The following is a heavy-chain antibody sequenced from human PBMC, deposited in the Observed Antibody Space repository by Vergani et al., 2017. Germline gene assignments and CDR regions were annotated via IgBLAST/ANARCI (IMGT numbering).Heavy chain of an antibody. D-gene: IGHD1-26*01. V-gene: IGHV3-23*01. J-gene: IGHJ4*02. CDR2: ISGSGGTT. CDR3: AKDREGEWELLPYLCDS. Sequence: VQLLESGGGLVQPGGSPRLSCAASGFTFSSYAMSWVRQAPGKGLEWVSAISGSGGTTYYADSVKGRFTISRDNSKNTLYLQMNSLRAENTAVYYCAKDREGEWELLPYLCDSWGQGTLVTVSS. CDR1: GFTFSSYA.